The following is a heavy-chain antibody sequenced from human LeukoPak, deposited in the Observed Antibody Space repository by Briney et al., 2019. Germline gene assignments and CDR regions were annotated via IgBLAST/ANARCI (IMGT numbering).Heavy chain of an antibody. CDR2: INPNSGDT. D-gene: IGHD1-26*01. V-gene: IGHV1-2*02. Sequence: GASVKVSCKASGYTFTGYYMHWVRQAPGQGLEWMGWINPNSGDTNYAQKFQVRVTMTRDTSISTAYMELSRLTSDDTAVYYCAKEGYDGSYFRLDFWGQGTLVTVSS. J-gene: IGHJ4*02. CDR3: AKEGYDGSYFRLDF. CDR1: GYTFTGYY.